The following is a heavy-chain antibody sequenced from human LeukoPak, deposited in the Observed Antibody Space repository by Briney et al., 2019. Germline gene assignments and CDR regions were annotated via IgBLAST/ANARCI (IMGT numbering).Heavy chain of an antibody. CDR2: INHSGST. CDR1: GGSFSGYY. D-gene: IGHD6-13*01. Sequence: KPSETLSLTCAVYGGSFSGYYWSWIRQPPGKGLEWIGEINHSGSTNYNPSLKSRVTISADTSKNQFSLKLSSVTAADTAVYYCARGRGAAAGDYWGQGTLVTVSS. J-gene: IGHJ4*02. CDR3: ARGRGAAAGDY. V-gene: IGHV4-34*01.